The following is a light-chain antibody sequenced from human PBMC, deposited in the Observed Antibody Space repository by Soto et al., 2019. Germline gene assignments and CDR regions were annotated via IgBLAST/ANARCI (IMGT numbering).Light chain of an antibody. V-gene: IGKV3-20*01. CDR1: RSVSNNY. Sequence: EIVLTQSPGTLSLSPGERATLSCRASRSVSNNYLAWYQQKPGQAPRLLIYGASSRATGIPDRFSGSGSGTDFTLIISRLEPEDFAVYYCQQYGSSGTFGQGTKVDI. CDR3: QQYGSSGT. J-gene: IGKJ1*01. CDR2: GAS.